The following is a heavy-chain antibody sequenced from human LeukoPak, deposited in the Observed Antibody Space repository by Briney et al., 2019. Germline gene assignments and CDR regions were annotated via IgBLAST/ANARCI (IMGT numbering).Heavy chain of an antibody. V-gene: IGHV3-21*04. CDR1: GFTFSSYS. CDR3: AKAPVTTCRGAYCYPFDY. J-gene: IGHJ4*02. Sequence: PGGSLRLSCAASGFTFSSYSMNWVRQAPGKGLEWVSSISSSSSYIYHADSVKGRFTISRDSSKNTLFLQMNRLRPEDAAVYYCAKAPVTTCRGAYCYPFDYWGQGTLVTVSS. CDR2: ISSSSSYI. D-gene: IGHD2-21*01.